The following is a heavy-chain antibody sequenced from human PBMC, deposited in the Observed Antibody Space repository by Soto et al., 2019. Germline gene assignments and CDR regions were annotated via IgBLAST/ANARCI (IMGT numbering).Heavy chain of an antibody. CDR3: ARVPHRYSSSHKYGMDV. V-gene: IGHV4-34*01. CDR1: GGSFSGYY. Sequence: SETLSLTCAVYGGSFSGYYWSWIRQPPGKGLEWIGEINHSGSTNYNPSLKSRVTISVDTSKNQFSLKLSSVTAADTAVYYCARVPHRYSSSHKYGMDVWGQGTTVTVSS. CDR2: INHSGST. J-gene: IGHJ6*02. D-gene: IGHD6-13*01.